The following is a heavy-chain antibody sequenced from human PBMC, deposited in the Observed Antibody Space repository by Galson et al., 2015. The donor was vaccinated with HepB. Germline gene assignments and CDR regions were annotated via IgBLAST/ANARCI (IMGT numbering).Heavy chain of an antibody. D-gene: IGHD3-10*01. CDR1: GFTFSSYG. J-gene: IGHJ3*02. V-gene: IGHV3-30*02. Sequence: SLRLSCAASGFTFSSYGMHWVRQAPGKGLEWVAFIRYDGSNKYYADSVKGRFTISRDNSKNTLYLQMNSLRAEDTAVYYCAKVITMARGVIKEDAFDIWGQGTMVTVSS. CDR3: AKVITMARGVIKEDAFDI. CDR2: IRYDGSNK.